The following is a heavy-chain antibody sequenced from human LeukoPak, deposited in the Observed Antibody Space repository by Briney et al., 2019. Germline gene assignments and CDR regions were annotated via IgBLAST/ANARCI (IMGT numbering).Heavy chain of an antibody. CDR1: GFTFSSYA. Sequence: GGSLRLSCAASGFTFSSYAMHWVRQAPGKGLEWVAVISYDGSNKYYADSVKGRFTISRDNSKNTLYLQMNSLRAEDTAVYYCSRDPPTYYYDSSGYDAFDIWGQGTMVTVSS. V-gene: IGHV3-30*04. J-gene: IGHJ3*02. CDR3: SRDPPTYYYDSSGYDAFDI. D-gene: IGHD3-22*01. CDR2: ISYDGSNK.